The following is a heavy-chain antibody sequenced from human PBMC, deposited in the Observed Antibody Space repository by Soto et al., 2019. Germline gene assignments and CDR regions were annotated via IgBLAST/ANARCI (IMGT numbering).Heavy chain of an antibody. J-gene: IGHJ3*02. V-gene: IGHV4-30-2*01. D-gene: IGHD6-6*01. CDR1: GGSISSGGYS. CDR3: ARGDSSSRSAFDI. Sequence: SETLSLTCAVSGGSISSGGYSWSWIRQPPGKGLEWIGYIYHSGSTYYNPSLKSRVTISVDRSKNHFSLKLSSVTAADTAVYYCARGDSSSRSAFDIWGQGTMVTVSS. CDR2: IYHSGST.